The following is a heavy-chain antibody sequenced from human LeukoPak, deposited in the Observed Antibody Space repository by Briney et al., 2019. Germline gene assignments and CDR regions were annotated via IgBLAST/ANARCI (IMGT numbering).Heavy chain of an antibody. CDR2: INSDWSST. Sequence: GGSLRLSCAASGFTFSSYWMHWVRQAPGKGLVWVSRINSDWSSTSYADSVKGRFTISRDNAKNTLYLQMNSLRAEDTAVYYCARGVRSYYFDYWGQGTLVTVSS. J-gene: IGHJ4*02. CDR1: GFTFSSYW. CDR3: ARGVRSYYFDY. D-gene: IGHD6-13*01. V-gene: IGHV3-74*01.